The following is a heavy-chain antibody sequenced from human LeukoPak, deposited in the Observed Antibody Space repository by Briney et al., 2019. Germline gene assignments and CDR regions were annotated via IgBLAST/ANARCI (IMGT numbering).Heavy chain of an antibody. D-gene: IGHD2-2*01. J-gene: IGHJ4*02. Sequence: ASVKVSCKASGYTFTNYGISWVRQAPGQGLEWMGWISGYNAYTHYAQKLQGRVTMTTDTSTSTAYMELRSLRSDDTAVYYCARDRRLDYQLPADNWGQGTLVTVSS. V-gene: IGHV1-18*01. CDR2: ISGYNAYT. CDR3: ARDRRLDYQLPADN. CDR1: GYTFTNYG.